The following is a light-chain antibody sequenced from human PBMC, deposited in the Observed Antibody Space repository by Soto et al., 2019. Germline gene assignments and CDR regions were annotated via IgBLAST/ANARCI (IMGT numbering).Light chain of an antibody. J-gene: IGKJ5*01. Sequence: ENVLTQSPGTLSLSPGERATLSCRASQTVSSYLTWYQQRPGQAPRLLISGASRRATGIPDSFSGSGSGTDFTLTISRLEPEDFALYYCQQYGTSPTTFGHGTRLEI. CDR1: QTVSSY. CDR3: QQYGTSPTT. CDR2: GAS. V-gene: IGKV3-20*01.